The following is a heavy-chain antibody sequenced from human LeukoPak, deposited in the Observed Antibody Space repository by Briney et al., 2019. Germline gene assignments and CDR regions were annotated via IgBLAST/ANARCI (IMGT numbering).Heavy chain of an antibody. J-gene: IGHJ6*02. CDR3: ARLNLEDYYYGMDV. CDR2: IYYSGTT. CDR1: GDSISGYY. Sequence: SETLSLTCTVSGDSISGYYWSWIRQPPGKGLEWIGNIYYSGTTNYNPSLKSRVTISVDTSKNQFSLKLSSVTAADTAVYYCARLNLEDYYYGMDVWGQGTTVTVSS. V-gene: IGHV4-59*08.